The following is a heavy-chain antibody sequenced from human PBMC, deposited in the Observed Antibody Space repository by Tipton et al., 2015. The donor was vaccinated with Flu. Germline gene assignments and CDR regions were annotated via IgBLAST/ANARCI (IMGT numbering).Heavy chain of an antibody. CDR1: GGSFSGYY. V-gene: IGHV4-34*01. CDR3: ARESGYDYYFDY. D-gene: IGHD5-12*01. J-gene: IGHJ4*02. CDR2: INHSGST. Sequence: TLSLTCAVYGGSFSGYYWSWIRQPPGKGLEWIGEINHSGSTNYNPSLKSRVTISVDTSKNQFSLKLSSVTAADTAVYYCARESGYDYYFDYWGQGTLVTVSS.